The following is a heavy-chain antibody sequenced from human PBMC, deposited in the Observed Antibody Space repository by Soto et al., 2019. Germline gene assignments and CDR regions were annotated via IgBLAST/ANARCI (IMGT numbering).Heavy chain of an antibody. CDR2: ISSSSSYI. D-gene: IGHD6-6*01. V-gene: IGHV3-21*01. J-gene: IGHJ4*02. CDR1: GFTFSSYS. CDR3: ARDRPQSSVMYSSSSCFDY. Sequence: GGSLRLSCAASGFTFSSYSMNWVRQAPGKGLEWVSSISSSSSYIYYADSVKGRFTISRDNAKNSLYLQMNSLRAEDTAVYYCARDRPQSSVMYSSSSCFDYWGQGTLVTVSS.